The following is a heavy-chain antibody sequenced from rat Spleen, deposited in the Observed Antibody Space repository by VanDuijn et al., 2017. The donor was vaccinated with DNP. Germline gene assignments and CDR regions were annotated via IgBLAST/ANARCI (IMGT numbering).Heavy chain of an antibody. V-gene: IGHV5-25*01. D-gene: IGHD1-4*01. J-gene: IGHJ4*01. Sequence: EVQLVESGGGLVQPGRSLKLSCAASGFTFSDYYMAWVRQSATKGLEWVATISASGGSTYYRDSVKGRFTISRVNAQSTLYLQMTSLRSEDTAAYYCARWPGYNPPYAMDVWGQGTSVTVSS. CDR1: GFTFSDYY. CDR2: ISASGGST. CDR3: ARWPGYNPPYAMDV.